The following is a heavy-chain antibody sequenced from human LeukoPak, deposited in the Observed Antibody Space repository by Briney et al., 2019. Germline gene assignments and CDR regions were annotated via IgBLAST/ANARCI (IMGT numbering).Heavy chain of an antibody. CDR2: IYYSGST. V-gene: IGHV4-39*01. CDR1: GGSISSSSYY. CDR3: ARHYPLWFGNGCFDY. D-gene: IGHD3-10*01. Sequence: SETLSLTCTVSGGSISSSSYYWGWIRQPPGKGLEWIGSIYYSGSTYYNPSLKSRVTISVDTSKNQFSLKLGSVTAADTAVYYCARHYPLWFGNGCFDYWGQGTLVTVSS. J-gene: IGHJ4*02.